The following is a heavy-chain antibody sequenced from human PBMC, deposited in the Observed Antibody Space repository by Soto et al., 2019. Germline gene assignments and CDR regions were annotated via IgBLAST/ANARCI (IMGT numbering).Heavy chain of an antibody. CDR2: IDPSGGDT. Sequence: QVQLVQSGAEVRKPGASDKVSCKASGYTFNRHYIQWVRQAPGQGLEWMGMIDPSGGDTNYAKKFQGRVTLTSDTSKSTVYMELSSLRSEDTAVYYCAKRRGVGLTRSSFDYWGPGTLVIVSS. CDR3: AKRRGVGLTRSSFDY. CDR1: GYTFNRHY. D-gene: IGHD1-26*01. J-gene: IGHJ4*02. V-gene: IGHV1-46*02.